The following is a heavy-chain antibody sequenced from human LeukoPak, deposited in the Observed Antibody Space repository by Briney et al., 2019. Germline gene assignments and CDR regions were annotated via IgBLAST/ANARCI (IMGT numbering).Heavy chain of an antibody. Sequence: GGSLRLSCAASGFTFSGSAMHWVRQASGKGLEWVGRIRSKANSYATAYAASVKGRFTISRDDSKNTAYLQMNSLKTEDTAVYYCTRKLESGPFDYWGQGTLVTVSS. CDR2: IRSKANSYAT. J-gene: IGHJ4*02. CDR3: TRKLESGPFDY. D-gene: IGHD1-26*01. CDR1: GFTFSGSA. V-gene: IGHV3-73*01.